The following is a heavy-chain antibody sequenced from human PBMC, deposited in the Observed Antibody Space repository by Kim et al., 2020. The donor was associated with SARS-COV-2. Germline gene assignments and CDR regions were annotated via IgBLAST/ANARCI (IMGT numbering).Heavy chain of an antibody. V-gene: IGHV3-30-3*01. CDR3: ARDGMDIVVVPAAIPANYYYYGMDV. Sequence: GGSLRLSCAASGFTFSSYAMHWVRQAPGKGLEWVAVISYDGSNKYYADSVKGRFTISRDNSKNTLYLQMNSLRAEDTAVYYCARDGMDIVVVPAAIPANYYYYGMDVWGQGTTVTVSS. CDR1: GFTFSSYA. J-gene: IGHJ6*02. CDR2: ISYDGSNK. D-gene: IGHD2-2*02.